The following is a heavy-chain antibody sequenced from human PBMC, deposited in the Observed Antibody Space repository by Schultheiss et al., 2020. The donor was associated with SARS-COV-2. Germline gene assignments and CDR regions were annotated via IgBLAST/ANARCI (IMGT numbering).Heavy chain of an antibody. CDR2: IGTVDDT. Sequence: GESLKISCAASGFTFSSYDMHWVRQATGKGLEWVSTIGTVDDTYYLGSVKGRFTISRDNAKNSLYLQMNSLRAEDTAVYYCAREDSPYSSRGWFDPWGQGTLVTVSS. J-gene: IGHJ5*02. V-gene: IGHV3-13*01. CDR3: AREDSPYSSRGWFDP. D-gene: IGHD6-13*01. CDR1: GFTFSSYD.